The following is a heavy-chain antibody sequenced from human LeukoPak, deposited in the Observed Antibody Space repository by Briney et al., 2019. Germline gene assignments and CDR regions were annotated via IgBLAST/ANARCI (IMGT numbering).Heavy chain of an antibody. Sequence: SETLSLTCAVYGGSFSGYYWSWIRQPPGKGLEWIREINHSGSTNYNPSLKSRVTISVDTSKNQFSLKLSSVTAADTAVYYCARGPRVATGPDYWGQGTLVTVSS. J-gene: IGHJ4*02. CDR2: INHSGST. D-gene: IGHD5-12*01. V-gene: IGHV4-34*01. CDR1: GGSFSGYY. CDR3: ARGPRVATGPDY.